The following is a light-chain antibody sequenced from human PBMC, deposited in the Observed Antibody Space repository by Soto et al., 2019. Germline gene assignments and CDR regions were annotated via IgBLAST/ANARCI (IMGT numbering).Light chain of an antibody. V-gene: IGKV3-20*01. CDR1: QSVRSSH. CDR3: QQYGSSPLT. Sequence: EIVLTQSPGTLSLSPGERATLSCRSSQSVRSSHLAWYQQKPCQAPRLLIYGASTRATGIPDRFSGSGSGKDFTFTISRLESEDFAVYFCQQYGSSPLTFGGGTKVEIK. J-gene: IGKJ4*01. CDR2: GAS.